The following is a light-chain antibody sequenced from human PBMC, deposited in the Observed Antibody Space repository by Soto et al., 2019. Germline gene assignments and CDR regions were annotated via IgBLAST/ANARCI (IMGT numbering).Light chain of an antibody. CDR3: QQYGSSPRT. V-gene: IGKV3-20*01. CDR2: GAS. Sequence: EIVLTQSPGTLSLSPGERATLSCRASQSVSSSYLAWYQQKPGQAPRPLIYGASSRATGIPDRFSGSRSGTDFTLTISRLEPEDFEVYYCQQYGSSPRTLGQGTKVDIK. CDR1: QSVSSSY. J-gene: IGKJ1*01.